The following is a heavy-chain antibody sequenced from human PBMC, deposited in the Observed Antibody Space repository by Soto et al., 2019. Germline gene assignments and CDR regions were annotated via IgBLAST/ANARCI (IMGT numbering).Heavy chain of an antibody. CDR2: IIPMLGKT. CDR1: GGTFSTYS. D-gene: IGHD3-3*01. Sequence: SVKVSCKASGGTFSTYSISWVRQAPGQGLEWMGGIIPMLGKTNYAQKFQGRVTITADESTSTAYMDLSSLRSDDTAVYYCAKDILEWLFGSGDYYYGMDVWGQRTTVTVSS. CDR3: AKDILEWLFGSGDYYYGMDV. J-gene: IGHJ6*02. V-gene: IGHV1-69*13.